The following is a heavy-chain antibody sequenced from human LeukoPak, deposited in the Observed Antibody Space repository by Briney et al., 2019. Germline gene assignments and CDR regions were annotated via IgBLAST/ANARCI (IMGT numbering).Heavy chain of an antibody. D-gene: IGHD3-9*01. Sequence: GGSLRLSCAASGFTFDDYAMHWVRQAQGKGLEWVSGISWNSGSIGYADSVKGRFTISRDNAKNSLYLQMNSLRAEGTALYYCAKDTTYDILTGYFDYWGQGTLVTVSS. V-gene: IGHV3-9*01. CDR2: ISWNSGSI. CDR1: GFTFDDYA. J-gene: IGHJ4*02. CDR3: AKDTTYDILTGYFDY.